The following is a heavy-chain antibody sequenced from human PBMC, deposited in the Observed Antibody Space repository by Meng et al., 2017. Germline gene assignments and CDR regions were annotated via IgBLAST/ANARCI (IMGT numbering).Heavy chain of an antibody. CDR1: GFTFSSYL. V-gene: IGHV3-7*01. D-gene: IGHD2/OR15-2a*01. Sequence: GEALKISCAASGFTFSSYLMSWVRQAPGKGLEWVTNIKQDGSEKYYVDSVKGRFTISRDNAKNSVYLQMNSLRAEDTAVYYWARVRASLVPTTADYWGQGTLVTVSS. CDR2: IKQDGSEK. J-gene: IGHJ4*02. CDR3: ARVRASLVPTTADY.